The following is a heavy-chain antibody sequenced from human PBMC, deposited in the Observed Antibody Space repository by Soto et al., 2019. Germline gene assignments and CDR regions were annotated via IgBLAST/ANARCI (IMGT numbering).Heavy chain of an antibody. Sequence: GGSLRLSCAASGFTFSSYGMHWVRQAPGKGLEWVAVIWYDGSNKYYADSVKGRFTISRDNSKNTLYLQMNSLRAEDTAVYYCARGGESSIAASGWIYYYYYGMDVWGQGTTVTVSS. CDR3: ARGGESSIAASGWIYYYYYGMDV. V-gene: IGHV3-33*01. J-gene: IGHJ6*02. D-gene: IGHD6-6*01. CDR2: IWYDGSNK. CDR1: GFTFSSYG.